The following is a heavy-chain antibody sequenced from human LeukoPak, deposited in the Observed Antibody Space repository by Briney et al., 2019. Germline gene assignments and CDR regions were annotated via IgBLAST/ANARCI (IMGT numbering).Heavy chain of an antibody. J-gene: IGHJ4*02. V-gene: IGHV3-21*01. D-gene: IGHD3-10*01. CDR1: GFTFSSYS. CDR3: ATYGLGTYHLED. CDR2: ISSSSSYI. Sequence: PVGSLRLSCAASGFTFSSYSXXXXXQAPGKGLEXVSSISSSSSYIYYADSVKGRFTISRDNAKNTLYLQMDSLRAEDTAVYYCATYGLGTYHLEDWGQGTLVTVFS.